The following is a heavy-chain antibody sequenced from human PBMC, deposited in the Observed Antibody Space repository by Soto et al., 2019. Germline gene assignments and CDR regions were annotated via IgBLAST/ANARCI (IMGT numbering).Heavy chain of an antibody. V-gene: IGHV2-5*02. D-gene: IGHD2-2*01. CDR3: AHSPEGYCISTSCYAGMGAFDI. CDR2: IYWDDDK. J-gene: IGHJ3*02. CDR1: GFSLSSSGAG. Sequence: QITLKESGPPLVKPTQTLTLTCTFSGFSLSSSGAGVGWIRQSPGKALEWLALIYWDDDKRYSPSLKSRLTITKDTSKNQVVFIMTNMDPVDTATYYCAHSPEGYCISTSCYAGMGAFDIWGQGTMVTVSS.